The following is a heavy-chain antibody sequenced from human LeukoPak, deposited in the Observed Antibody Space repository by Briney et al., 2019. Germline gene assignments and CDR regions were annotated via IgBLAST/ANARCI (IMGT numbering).Heavy chain of an antibody. CDR3: AKWGDYDVLTGYYVSDY. V-gene: IGHV3-23*01. CDR1: GFTFSNYA. Sequence: PGASLRLSCAVSGFTFSNYAMSWVRQAPGKGLERVSAITGSGGNTYYADSVKGRFTISRGNSKNTVFLQMNSLRAEDTAVYYCAKWGDYDVLTGYYVSDYWGQGTLVTVSS. J-gene: IGHJ4*02. CDR2: ITGSGGNT. D-gene: IGHD3-9*01.